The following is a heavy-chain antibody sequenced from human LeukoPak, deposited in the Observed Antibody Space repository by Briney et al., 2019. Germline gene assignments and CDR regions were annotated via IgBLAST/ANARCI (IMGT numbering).Heavy chain of an antibody. CDR3: ARGEYYYGFYFDY. CDR2: VNPGNGNT. D-gene: IGHD3-10*01. CDR1: GYTFINYA. V-gene: IGHV1-3*03. J-gene: IGHJ4*02. Sequence: ASVKVSCKASGYTFINYAMHWVRQAPGQRLEWMGWVNPGNGNTKYSQEFQGRVTITRDTSANTVYMELSSLRSEDMAVYYCARGEYYYGFYFDYWGQGTLVTVSS.